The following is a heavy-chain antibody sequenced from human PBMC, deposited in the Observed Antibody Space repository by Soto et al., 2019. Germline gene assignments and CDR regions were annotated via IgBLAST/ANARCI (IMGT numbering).Heavy chain of an antibody. Sequence: QVQLVESGGGVVQPGRSLRLSCAASGFTFSSYGMHWVRQAPGKGLEWVAVIWYDGSNKYYADSVKGRFTISRDNSKNTLYLQMNSLRAEDTAVYYCARASTSCCYGAFDIWGQGTMVTVSS. V-gene: IGHV3-33*01. CDR3: ARASTSCCYGAFDI. D-gene: IGHD2-2*01. J-gene: IGHJ3*02. CDR1: GFTFSSYG. CDR2: IWYDGSNK.